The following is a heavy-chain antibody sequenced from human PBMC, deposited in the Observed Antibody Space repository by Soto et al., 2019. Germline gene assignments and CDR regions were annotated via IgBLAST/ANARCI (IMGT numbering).Heavy chain of an antibody. Sequence: EVQLVESGGGLVQPGRSLRLSCTASGFNFDDYAMHWVRLGPGKGLEWVSGIRWNSGRTDYAESVKGRFTISKDSAKNALYLEMNSLRDEDTAFYYCAKEGVTKGSESYYFFDSWSQGTLVTVSS. J-gene: IGHJ4*02. D-gene: IGHD3-10*01. CDR3: AKEGVTKGSESYYFFDS. V-gene: IGHV3-9*01. CDR1: GFNFDDYA. CDR2: IRWNSGRT.